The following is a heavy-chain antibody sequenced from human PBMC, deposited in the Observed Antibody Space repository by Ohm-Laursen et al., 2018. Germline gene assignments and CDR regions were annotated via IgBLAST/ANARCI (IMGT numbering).Heavy chain of an antibody. D-gene: IGHD2-2*01. CDR1: GGTFSSYA. CDR2: IIPILGIA. Sequence: SSVKVSCKASGGTFSSYAISWVRQAPGQGLEWMGRIIPILGIANYAQKFQGRVTITADKSTSTAYMELSSLRSEDTAVYYCARDVRDIVVVPAAAFDYWGQGTLVTVSS. J-gene: IGHJ4*02. V-gene: IGHV1-69*04. CDR3: ARDVRDIVVVPAAAFDY.